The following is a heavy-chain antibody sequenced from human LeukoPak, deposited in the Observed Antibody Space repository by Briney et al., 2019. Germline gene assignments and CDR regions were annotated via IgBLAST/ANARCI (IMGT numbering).Heavy chain of an antibody. J-gene: IGHJ4*02. V-gene: IGHV4-59*01. Sequence: SETLSLTCTVSGGSISSYYWSWIRQPPGKGLEWIGYIYYSGSTNYNPSLKGRVTISVDTSKNQFSLKLSSVTAADTAVYYCARSPGSYYYGSGSYYNRLYYFDYWGRGTLVTVSS. CDR2: IYYSGST. CDR3: ARSPGSYYYGSGSYYNRLYYFDY. CDR1: GGSISSYY. D-gene: IGHD3-10*01.